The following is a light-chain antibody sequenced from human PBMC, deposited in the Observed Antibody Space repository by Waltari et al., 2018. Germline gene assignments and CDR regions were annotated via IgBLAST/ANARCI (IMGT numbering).Light chain of an antibody. CDR3: AVWDDVLSSWV. J-gene: IGLJ3*02. CDR1: SSNIGRNY. Sequence: QSALTQPPSASGTPGQGVTIYCSGSSSNIGRNYVYWYQPVSGVAPKLLMFKNDQRPSGFADRFAGSRSGASASLAISGLRSEDEGDYSCAVWDDVLSSWVVGGGTKLTVL. V-gene: IGLV1-47*01. CDR2: KND.